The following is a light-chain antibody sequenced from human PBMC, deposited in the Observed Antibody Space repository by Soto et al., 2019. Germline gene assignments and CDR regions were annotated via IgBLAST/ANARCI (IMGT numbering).Light chain of an antibody. CDR3: QQYNSYSWT. V-gene: IGKV1-5*03. J-gene: IGKJ1*01. Sequence: DIQMTQSPSTLSASVGDRVTITCRASQNIITWLAWYQQKPGKAPKLLIYKASNLESGVPSRFGGSGSGTDFTLTISNLQPEDFATYFCQQYNSYSWTFGQGTKVE. CDR2: KAS. CDR1: QNIITW.